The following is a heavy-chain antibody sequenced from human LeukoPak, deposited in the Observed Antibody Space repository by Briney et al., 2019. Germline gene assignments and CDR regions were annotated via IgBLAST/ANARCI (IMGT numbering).Heavy chain of an antibody. J-gene: IGHJ4*02. CDR1: GYTFTSSG. V-gene: IGHV1-18*01. Sequence: ASVKVSCKASGYTFTSSGISWVRQAPGQGLEWIGWIRGSNGDTNYAQNLQGRVTVTTDTSTSTAYMELRSLRSDDTAVYYCVRDAGYGDYGPDYWGQGTLVTVSS. D-gene: IGHD4-17*01. CDR2: IRGSNGDT. CDR3: VRDAGYGDYGPDY.